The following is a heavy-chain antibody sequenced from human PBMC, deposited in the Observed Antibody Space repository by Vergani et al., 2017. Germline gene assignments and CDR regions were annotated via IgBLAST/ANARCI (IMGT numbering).Heavy chain of an antibody. Sequence: QVQLVESGGGVVQPGRSLRLSCAASGFTFSSYAMHWVRQAPGKGLEWVAVISYDGSNKYYADSVKGRFTISRDNSKNTLYLQMNSLRAEDTAVYYCAKGCRSRTAILYYDYWGQGTLVTVSS. V-gene: IGHV3-30-3*01. CDR3: AKGCRSRTAILYYDY. CDR2: ISYDGSNK. CDR1: GFTFSSYA. D-gene: IGHD5-18*01. J-gene: IGHJ4*02.